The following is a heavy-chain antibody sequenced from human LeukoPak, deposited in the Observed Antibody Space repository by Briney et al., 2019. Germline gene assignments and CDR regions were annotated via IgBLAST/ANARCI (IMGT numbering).Heavy chain of an antibody. CDR2: LNLDGSDK. J-gene: IGHJ4*02. CDR3: AKGKRYPDY. V-gene: IGHV3-7*03. D-gene: IGHD1-1*01. Sequence: QAGGSLRLSCVVSGFTFSESWMSWVRQAPGKGLGWVASLNLDGSDKYYVDSVKGRFTISRDNAKNSLYLQMDSLRVEGTAVYYCAKGKRYPDYWGQGTLVTVSS. CDR1: GFTFSESW.